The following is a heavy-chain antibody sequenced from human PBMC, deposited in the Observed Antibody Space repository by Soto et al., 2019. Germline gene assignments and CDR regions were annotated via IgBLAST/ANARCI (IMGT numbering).Heavy chain of an antibody. CDR1: GGSFSGYY. V-gene: IGHV4-34*01. CDR3: ARDRYCSSTSCVMGMDG. D-gene: IGHD2-2*01. J-gene: IGHJ6*02. Sequence: SETLSLTCAVYGGSFSGYYWSWIRQPPGKGLEWIGEINHSGSTNYNPSLKSRVTISVDTSKNQFSLKLSSVTAADTAVYYCARDRYCSSTSCVMGMDGWGQGTTVTVSS. CDR2: INHSGST.